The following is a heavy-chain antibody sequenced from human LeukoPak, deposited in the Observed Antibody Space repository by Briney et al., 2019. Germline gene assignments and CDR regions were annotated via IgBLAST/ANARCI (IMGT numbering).Heavy chain of an antibody. CDR3: AISGYSGLNVRTFDY. D-gene: IGHD5-12*01. CDR2: IYYSGRT. J-gene: IGHJ4*02. V-gene: IGHV4-59*13. Sequence: SETLSLTCTVSGGSISSNSWSWIRQPPGQGLEWIANIYYSGRTNYNPSLKSRVTISVDSSKNQFSLKLSSVTAADTAVYYCAISGYSGLNVRTFDYWGQGTLVTVSS. CDR1: GGSISSNS.